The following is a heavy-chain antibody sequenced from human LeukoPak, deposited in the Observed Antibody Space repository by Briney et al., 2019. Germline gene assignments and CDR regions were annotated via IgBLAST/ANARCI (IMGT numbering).Heavy chain of an antibody. V-gene: IGHV1-69*13. D-gene: IGHD2-15*01. CDR1: GGTFSSYA. CDR2: IIPIFGTA. CDR3: AREGYCSGGSCYNG. J-gene: IGHJ4*02. Sequence: ASVTVSCKASGGTFSSYAISWVRQAPGQGLEWMGGIIPIFGTANYAQKFQGRVTITADESTSTAYMELSSLRSEDTAVYYCAREGYCSGGSCYNGWGQGTLVTVSS.